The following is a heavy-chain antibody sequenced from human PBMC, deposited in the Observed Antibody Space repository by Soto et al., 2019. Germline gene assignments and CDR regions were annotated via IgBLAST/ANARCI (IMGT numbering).Heavy chain of an antibody. D-gene: IGHD6-13*01. V-gene: IGHV3-30*18. J-gene: IGHJ3*02. Sequence: LRLSCAASGFTFSSYGMHWVRQAPGKGLEWVAVISYDGSNKYYADSVKGRFTISRDNSKNTLYLQMNSLRAEDTAVYYCAKDSDSSSWTPGAFDIWGQGTMVTVSS. CDR3: AKDSDSSSWTPGAFDI. CDR2: ISYDGSNK. CDR1: GFTFSSYG.